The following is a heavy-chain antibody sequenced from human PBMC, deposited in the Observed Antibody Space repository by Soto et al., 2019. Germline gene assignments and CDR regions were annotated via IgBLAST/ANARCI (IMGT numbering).Heavy chain of an antibody. Sequence: QVQLVQSGAEVKKPGASVKVSCKASGYTFTSYGISWVRQAPGQGLEWMGWISAYNGNTNYAQKLQGRVTMTTDTSTSTAYRELRSLRSDDTAVYYCARDLGMYSRRAYGMDVWGQGTTVTVSS. D-gene: IGHD6-13*01. V-gene: IGHV1-18*01. J-gene: IGHJ6*02. CDR1: GYTFTSYG. CDR3: ARDLGMYSRRAYGMDV. CDR2: ISAYNGNT.